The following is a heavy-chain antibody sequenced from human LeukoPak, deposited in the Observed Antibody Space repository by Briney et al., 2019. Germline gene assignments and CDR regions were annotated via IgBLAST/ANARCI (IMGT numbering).Heavy chain of an antibody. Sequence: GGPRRLSCAASGFTFDDYAMHWARQAPGKGLEWVSLISGVGVSTYYADSVKGRFTISRDNSKNSLYLQMNSLRTEDTALYYCAKDIHSRGIAAAGINYYYGMDVWGQGTTVTVSS. CDR3: AKDIHSRGIAAAGINYYYGMDV. D-gene: IGHD6-13*01. J-gene: IGHJ6*02. CDR2: ISGVGVST. CDR1: GFTFDDYA. V-gene: IGHV3-43*02.